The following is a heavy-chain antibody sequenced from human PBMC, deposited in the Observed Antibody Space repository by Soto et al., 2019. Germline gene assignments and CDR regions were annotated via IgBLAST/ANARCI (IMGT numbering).Heavy chain of an antibody. CDR2: INHSGST. Sequence: PSETLSLTCAFYGWSFSGYYWSWIRQPPGKGLEWIGEINHSGSTNYNPSLKSRVTISVDTSKNQFSLKLSTVTAADTAVYYCARGLRPYCSSTSCHTGFDYWGQGTLVTVSS. D-gene: IGHD2-2*01. J-gene: IGHJ4*02. CDR3: ARGLRPYCSSTSCHTGFDY. CDR1: GWSFSGYY. V-gene: IGHV4-34*01.